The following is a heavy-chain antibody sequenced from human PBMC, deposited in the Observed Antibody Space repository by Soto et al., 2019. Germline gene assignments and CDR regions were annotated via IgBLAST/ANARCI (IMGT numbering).Heavy chain of an antibody. CDR1: GGSISSYY. CDR2: IYYSGST. D-gene: IGHD2-2*01. V-gene: IGHV4-59*01. Sequence: PSETLSLTCTVSGGSISSYYWSWIRQPPGKGLEWIGYIYYSGSTNYNPSLKSRVTISVDTSKNQFSLKLSSVTAADTAVYYCARDRPGNYRGYCSSTSCYRGYWFDPWGQGTLVT. CDR3: ARDRPGNYRGYCSSTSCYRGYWFDP. J-gene: IGHJ5*02.